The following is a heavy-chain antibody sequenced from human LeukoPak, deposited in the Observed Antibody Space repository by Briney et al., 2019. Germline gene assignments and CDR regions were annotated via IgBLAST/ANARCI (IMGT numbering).Heavy chain of an antibody. J-gene: IGHJ4*02. V-gene: IGHV3-23*01. Sequence: GGSLRLSCAASGFTFSSYAMSWVRQAPGKGLEWVSGISGGGGNTYYADSVKGRFTISRDNPKNTLYLQMNSLRAEDTAVYYCAKVGYCGGGDCYRSFDYWGQGTLVTVSS. CDR2: ISGGGGNT. CDR3: AKVGYCGGGDCYRSFDY. CDR1: GFTFSSYA. D-gene: IGHD2-15*01.